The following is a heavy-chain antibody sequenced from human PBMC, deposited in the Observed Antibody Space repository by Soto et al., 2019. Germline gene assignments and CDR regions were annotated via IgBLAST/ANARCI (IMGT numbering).Heavy chain of an antibody. Sequence: QVQLVESGGGVVQPGRSLRLSCAASGFTFSSYGMHWVRQAPGKGLEWVAVISYDGSNKYYADSVKGRFTISRDNSKNTLYLQMNSLRAEDTAVYYCAKGGHEHYYYNYMDVWGKGTTVTVSS. V-gene: IGHV3-30*18. CDR1: GFTFSSYG. CDR2: ISYDGSNK. CDR3: AKGGHEHYYYNYMDV. D-gene: IGHD1-26*01. J-gene: IGHJ6*03.